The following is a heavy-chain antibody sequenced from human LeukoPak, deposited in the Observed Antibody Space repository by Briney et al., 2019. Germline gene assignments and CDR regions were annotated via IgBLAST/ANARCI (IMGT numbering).Heavy chain of an antibody. CDR1: GFTVSSNY. CDR3: ARDRTPVRRLDA. D-gene: IGHD3-10*01. Sequence: GGSLRLSCAASGFTVSSNYMSWVRQAPGKGLEWVSVIYSGGSTYYADSVKGRFTISRDNSKNTLYLQMNSLRAEDTAVYYCARDRTPVRRLDAWGQGTTVTVSS. J-gene: IGHJ6*02. CDR2: IYSGGST. V-gene: IGHV3-66*01.